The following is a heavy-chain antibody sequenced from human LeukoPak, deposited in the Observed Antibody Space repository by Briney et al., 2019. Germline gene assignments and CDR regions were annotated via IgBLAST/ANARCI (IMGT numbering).Heavy chain of an antibody. CDR1: GYTFTSYD. V-gene: IGHV1-8*01. CDR2: MNPNSGST. D-gene: IGHD1-26*01. Sequence: ASVKVSCXASGYTFTSYDINWVRQATGQGLGWMGWMNPNSGSTGYAQKFQARVTLTRNTSINTAFMELSSLTSEDTAVYYCARGATAGIYYGRDWFDPWGQGTLVTVSS. CDR3: ARGATAGIYYGRDWFDP. J-gene: IGHJ5*02.